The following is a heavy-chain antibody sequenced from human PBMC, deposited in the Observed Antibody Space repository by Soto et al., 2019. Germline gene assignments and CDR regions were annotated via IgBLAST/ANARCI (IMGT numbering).Heavy chain of an antibody. V-gene: IGHV5-51*01. J-gene: IGHJ3*02. CDR1: GYSFTTYW. Sequence: EVQLVQSGAEVKKPGESLNISCKTSGYSFTTYWIGWVRQMPGKGLEWMGIIYPGDSDTRYSSSFQGHVTFSVDKSINTASLRWRGLKASDTATYYCASRYQVPDTLNIWGKGKMVTVSS. CDR3: ASRYQVPDTLNI. CDR2: IYPGDSDT. D-gene: IGHD2-2*01.